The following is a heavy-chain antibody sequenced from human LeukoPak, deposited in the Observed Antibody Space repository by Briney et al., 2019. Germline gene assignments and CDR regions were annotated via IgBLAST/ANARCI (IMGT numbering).Heavy chain of an antibody. CDR3: ARTSTAWFDP. J-gene: IGHJ5*02. Sequence: PSETLSLTCAVPGYSISSGYYWGWIRQPPGKGLEWIGGIYHSGSTYYNPSLKSRVTISVDTSKNQFSLKLSSVTAADTAVYYCARTSTAWFDPWGQGTLVTVSS. CDR1: GYSISSGYY. D-gene: IGHD2-2*01. CDR2: IYHSGST. V-gene: IGHV4-38-2*01.